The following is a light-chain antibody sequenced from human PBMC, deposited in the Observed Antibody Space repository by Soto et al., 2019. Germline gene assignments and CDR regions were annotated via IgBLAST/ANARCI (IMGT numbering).Light chain of an antibody. CDR3: QSADSSGTYVL. CDR1: ALPTQY. CDR2: EDS. V-gene: IGLV3-25*02. Sequence: SYELTQPPSVSVSPGQTATITCSGEALPTQYTYWYRQRPGQAPVLVMFEDSQRPSGIPERFSGSGSGTTVTLTISGVQAEDEADYYCQSADSSGTYVLFGGGTKLTVL. J-gene: IGLJ2*01.